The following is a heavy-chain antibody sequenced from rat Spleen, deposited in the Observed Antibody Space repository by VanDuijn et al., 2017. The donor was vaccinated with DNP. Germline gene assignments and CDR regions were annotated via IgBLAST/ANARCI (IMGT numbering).Heavy chain of an antibody. CDR2: IIYDGSRT. V-gene: IGHV5S10*01. CDR3: ATSTGPNWFAY. Sequence: EVQLVESGGGLVQPGRSLKLSCAASGFTFSNYYMAWVRQAPAKGLEWVATIIYDGSRTYYRDSVKGRFTISRDNANRTLYLQMDSLRSEDTATYDCATSTGPNWFAYWGQGTLVTVSS. CDR1: GFTFSNYY. J-gene: IGHJ3*01. D-gene: IGHD4-1*01.